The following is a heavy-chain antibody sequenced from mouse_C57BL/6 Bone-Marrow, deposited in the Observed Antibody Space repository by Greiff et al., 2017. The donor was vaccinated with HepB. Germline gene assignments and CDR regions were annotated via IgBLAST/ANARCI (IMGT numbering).Heavy chain of an antibody. CDR2: IHPNSGST. D-gene: IGHD2-3*01. V-gene: IGHV1-64*01. CDR1: GYTFTSYW. J-gene: IGHJ1*03. CDR3: VGDGYYHYWYFDV. Sequence: VQLQQPGAELVKPGASVKLSCKASGYTFTSYWMHWVKQRPGQGLEWIGMIHPNSGSTNYNEKFKSKATLTVDKSSSTAYMQLSSLTSEDSAVYYCVGDGYYHYWYFDVWGTGTTVTVSS.